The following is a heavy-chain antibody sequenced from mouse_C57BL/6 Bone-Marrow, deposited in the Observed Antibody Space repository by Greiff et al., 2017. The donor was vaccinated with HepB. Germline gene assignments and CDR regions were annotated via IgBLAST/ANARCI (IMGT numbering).Heavy chain of an antibody. J-gene: IGHJ2*01. CDR3: AGKITTSDY. Sequence: ESGPGLVKPSQSLSLTCSVTGYSITSVYYWNWIRQFPGNKLEWMGYISYDGSNNYNPSLKNRISITRDTSKNQFFLKLNSVTTEDTATYYCAGKITTSDYWGQGTTLTVSS. CDR2: ISYDGSN. V-gene: IGHV3-6*01. CDR1: GYSITSVYY. D-gene: IGHD1-1*01.